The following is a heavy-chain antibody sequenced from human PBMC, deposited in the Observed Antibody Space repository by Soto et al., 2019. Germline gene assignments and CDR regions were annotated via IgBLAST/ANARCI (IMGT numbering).Heavy chain of an antibody. Sequence: QITLKESGPTLVKPTQTLTLTCTFSGFSLSTSGVGVGWIRQPPGKALEWLALIYWDDDKRYSPSLKSRPTITKDTSKNQVVLTMTNIDPVDTATYYCAHRLDWFDPWGQGTLVTVSS. J-gene: IGHJ5*02. CDR2: IYWDDDK. CDR1: GFSLSTSGVG. CDR3: AHRLDWFDP. V-gene: IGHV2-5*02.